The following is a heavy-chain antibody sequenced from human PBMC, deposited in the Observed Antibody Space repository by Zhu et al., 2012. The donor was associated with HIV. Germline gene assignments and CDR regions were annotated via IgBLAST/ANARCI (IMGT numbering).Heavy chain of an antibody. D-gene: IGHD1-14*01. Sequence: QVQLQESGPRLVKPSETLSLTCSVSGYSIDAGHYWGWVRQPPGKGLEWIATIHHGGTTYYNPSLRGRVSISIDTTRKNFSLKLTSVTAGDTAVYYYARHDEATGSSDYFDHSGPGNPSHRLL. CDR3: ARHDEATGSSDYFDH. CDR2: IHHGGTT. V-gene: IGHV4-38-2*02. CDR1: GYSIDAGHY. J-gene: IGHJ4*02.